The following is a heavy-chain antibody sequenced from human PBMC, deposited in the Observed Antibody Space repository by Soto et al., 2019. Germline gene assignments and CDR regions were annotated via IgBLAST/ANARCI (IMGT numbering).Heavy chain of an antibody. CDR1: GGTFSSYA. J-gene: IGHJ6*02. CDR2: IIPIFGTA. Sequence: GASVKVSCKASGGTFSSYAISWVRQAPGQGLEWMGGIIPIFGTANYAQKFQGRVTITADESTSTAYMEPSSLRSEDTAVYYCASGAPAGSGWTPFGMDVWGQGTTVTVSS. V-gene: IGHV1-69*13. CDR3: ASGAPAGSGWTPFGMDV. D-gene: IGHD6-19*01.